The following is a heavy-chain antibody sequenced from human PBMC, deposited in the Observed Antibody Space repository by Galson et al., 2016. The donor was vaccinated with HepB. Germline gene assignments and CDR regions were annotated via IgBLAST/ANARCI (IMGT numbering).Heavy chain of an antibody. CDR1: GFTFSSYD. CDR3: VREILLVVGYYGMDV. J-gene: IGHJ6*02. D-gene: IGHD5-18*01. CDR2: LDTACGT. Sequence: CLRLSCAASGFTFSSYDMHWVRQATGKGLEWVSVLDTACGTSYLGSVKGRFTISRENAKNSLYLQMNSLRVGDTAVYYCVREILLVVGYYGMDVWGQGTTVTVSS. V-gene: IGHV3-13*01.